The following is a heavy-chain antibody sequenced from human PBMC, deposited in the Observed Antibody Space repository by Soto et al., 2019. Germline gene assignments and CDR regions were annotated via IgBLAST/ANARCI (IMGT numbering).Heavy chain of an antibody. D-gene: IGHD6-6*01. CDR1: GGSFSGYY. Sequence: SETLSLTCAVYGGSFSGYYWSWIRQPPGKGLEWIGEINHSGSTNYNPSLKSRVTISVDTSKNQFSLKLSSVTAADTAVYYCAGRSSSYYYYGMDVWGQGTTVTV. V-gene: IGHV4-34*01. J-gene: IGHJ6*02. CDR2: INHSGST. CDR3: AGRSSSYYYYGMDV.